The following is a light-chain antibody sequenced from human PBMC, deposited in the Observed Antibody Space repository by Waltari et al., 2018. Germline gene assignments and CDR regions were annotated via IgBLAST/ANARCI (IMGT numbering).Light chain of an antibody. J-gene: IGLJ3*02. CDR2: DVS. Sequence: QSALTQPASVSGSPGQSITISCTGPASAVAFYNYFSWYQQHPGKAPKVIIYDVSERPSGVSNRFSGSKSGNTAYLTISGLQAEDEADYYCNSYTGSSSWVFGGGTKLTV. V-gene: IGLV2-14*03. CDR3: NSYTGSSSWV. CDR1: ASAVAFYNY.